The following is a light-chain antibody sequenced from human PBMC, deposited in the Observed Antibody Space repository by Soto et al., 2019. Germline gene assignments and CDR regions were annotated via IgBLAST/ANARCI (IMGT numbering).Light chain of an antibody. Sequence: QSVLTQPPSVSEAPRQRVTISCSGSSSNIGNNAVNWYQQLPGKAPKLLLYYDDLLPSGVSDRFSGSKSGTSASLAISGLQSEDEADYDCAAWDDSLNGVRFGGGTKLTVL. CDR2: YDD. CDR3: AAWDDSLNGVR. J-gene: IGLJ2*01. CDR1: SSNIGNNA. V-gene: IGLV1-36*01.